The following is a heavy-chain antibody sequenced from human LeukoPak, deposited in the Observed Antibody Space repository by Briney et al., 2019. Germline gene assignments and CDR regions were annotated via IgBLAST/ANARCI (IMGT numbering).Heavy chain of an antibody. CDR1: GGSISSSSYY. D-gene: IGHD2-15*01. Sequence: SETLSLTCTVSGGSISSSSYYWGWIRQPPGKGLEWIGEINHSGSTNYNPSLKSRVTISVDTSKNQFSLKLSSVTAADTAVYYCARGGCSGGSCYPRTRYYYYYGMDVWGQGTTVTVSS. CDR2: INHSGST. J-gene: IGHJ6*02. CDR3: ARGGCSGGSCYPRTRYYYYYGMDV. V-gene: IGHV4-39*07.